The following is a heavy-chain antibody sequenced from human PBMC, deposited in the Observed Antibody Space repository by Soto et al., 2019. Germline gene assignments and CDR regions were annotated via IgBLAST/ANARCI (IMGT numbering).Heavy chain of an antibody. D-gene: IGHD3-10*01. Sequence: PSQTLSLTCAISGDSVSTNIAAWSWIRQSPSRGLEWLGRTLYRSSKWYNEYAVSVKSRMTINPDTSKNQFSLQLNSVTPEDTAVYYCTRRRFGVRGVTTMDVWGPGTTVTVSS. CDR1: GDSVSTNIAA. CDR3: TRRRFGVRGVTTMDV. CDR2: TLYRSSKWYN. J-gene: IGHJ6*02. V-gene: IGHV6-1*01.